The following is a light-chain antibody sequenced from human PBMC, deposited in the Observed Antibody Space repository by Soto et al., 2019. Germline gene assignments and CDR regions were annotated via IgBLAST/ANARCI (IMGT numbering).Light chain of an antibody. CDR3: SSYTSGSPLVL. V-gene: IGLV2-14*01. CDR2: EVS. CDR1: SSDIGTYNY. J-gene: IGLJ2*01. Sequence: QSALTQPASVSGSPGQSITISCTGTSSDIGTYNYVSWYQHDAGKAPKLLIYEVSDRPSGVSNRFSGSKSGNTASLTIAGLQAEDEADYYCSSYTSGSPLVLFGGGTKVTVL.